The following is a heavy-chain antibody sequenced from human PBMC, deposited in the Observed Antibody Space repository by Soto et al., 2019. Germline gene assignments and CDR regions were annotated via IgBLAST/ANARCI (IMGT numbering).Heavy chain of an antibody. Sequence: PGGSLRLSCAASGFTFSSYGMHWVRQAPGKGLEWVAVISYDGSNKYYAEYVKGRITISRDNSKNTLYLQMNSLRAEDTAVYYCAKEWVYDSSGWSFDYWGQGTLVTVSS. CDR3: AKEWVYDSSGWSFDY. CDR2: ISYDGSNK. J-gene: IGHJ4*02. D-gene: IGHD3-22*01. V-gene: IGHV3-30*18. CDR1: GFTFSSYG.